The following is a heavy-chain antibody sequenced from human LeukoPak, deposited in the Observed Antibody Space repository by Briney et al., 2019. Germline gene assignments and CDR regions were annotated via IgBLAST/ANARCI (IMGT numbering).Heavy chain of an antibody. D-gene: IGHD6-13*01. V-gene: IGHV3-48*02. CDR1: GFTFSSYN. J-gene: IGHJ4*02. CDR3: ARGVAAAGRLVDY. CDR2: ISSSSSTI. Sequence: GESLRLSCAASGFTFSSYNMNWVRQAPGKGLEWVSYISSSSSTIYYADSVKGRFTISRDNAKNSLYLQMNSLRDEDTAVYYCARGVAAAGRLVDYWGQGTLVTVSS.